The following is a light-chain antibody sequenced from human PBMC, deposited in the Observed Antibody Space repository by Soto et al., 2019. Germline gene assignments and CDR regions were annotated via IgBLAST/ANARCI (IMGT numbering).Light chain of an antibody. CDR3: SSYTSSSTLRV. Sequence: QSVLTQPASVSGSPGQSITISCTGTSSDVGGYNYVSWYQQHPGKAPKLMIYDVSNRPSGVSNRFSGSKSGHTASLTISGLQAEDEADYYCSSYTSSSTLRVFGGGTKLTVL. CDR2: DVS. J-gene: IGLJ2*01. V-gene: IGLV2-14*01. CDR1: SSDVGGYNY.